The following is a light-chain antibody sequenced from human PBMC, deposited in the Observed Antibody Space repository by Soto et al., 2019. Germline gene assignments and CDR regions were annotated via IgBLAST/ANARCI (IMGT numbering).Light chain of an antibody. CDR1: QSVSSN. CDR3: QQYTNWPPIT. V-gene: IGKV3-15*01. J-gene: IGKJ5*01. CDR2: GAS. Sequence: IVMTHSPATLSVSPLEIATLSCRASQSVSSNLAWYQKTPGQAPRLIIYGASTRATGIPARFSGSGSGTEFTLIISSLQSEDSAVYYCQQYTNWPPITFGQGARLEIK.